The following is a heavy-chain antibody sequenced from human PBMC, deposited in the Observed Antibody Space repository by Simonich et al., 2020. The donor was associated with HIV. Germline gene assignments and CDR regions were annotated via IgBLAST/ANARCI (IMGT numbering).Heavy chain of an antibody. CDR3: ARKGGGRGVYYFDY. CDR2: IIPNFGKA. D-gene: IGHD3-10*01. Sequence: QVQLVQSGAEVKKPGSSVKVSCKASGGTFSSFAISWVRQAPGLGLEGVGGIIPNFGKAKYAQMFQGRVTITADESTSTAYMELSSLRSEDTGIYYCARKGGGRGVYYFDYWGQGTLVTVSS. V-gene: IGHV1-69*13. CDR1: GGTFSSFA. J-gene: IGHJ4*02.